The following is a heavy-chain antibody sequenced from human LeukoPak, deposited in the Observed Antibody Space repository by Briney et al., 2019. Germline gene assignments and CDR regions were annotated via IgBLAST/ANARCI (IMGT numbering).Heavy chain of an antibody. J-gene: IGHJ4*02. CDR3: ARTPRLGSYSFDY. CDR1: GFTVSSNY. V-gene: IGHV3-66*01. CDR2: IYSGGST. D-gene: IGHD1-26*01. Sequence: PGGSLRLSCAASGFTVSSNYMSWVRQAPGKGLEWVSVIYSGGSTYYADSVKGRFTISRDNSKSTLYLQMNSLRAEDTAVYYCARTPRLGSYSFDYWGQGTLVTVSS.